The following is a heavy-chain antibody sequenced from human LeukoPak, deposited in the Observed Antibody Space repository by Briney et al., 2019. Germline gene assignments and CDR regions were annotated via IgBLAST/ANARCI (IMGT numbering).Heavy chain of an antibody. J-gene: IGHJ4*02. CDR2: ISGSGGST. Sequence: PGGSLRLSCAASGFTFSSYGMHWVRQAPGKGLEWVSAISGSGGSTYYADSVKGRFTISRDNSKNTLYLQMNSLRAEDTAVYYCANPSELIPFDYWGQGTLVTVSS. CDR3: ANPSELIPFDY. V-gene: IGHV3-23*01. CDR1: GFTFSSYG. D-gene: IGHD1-14*01.